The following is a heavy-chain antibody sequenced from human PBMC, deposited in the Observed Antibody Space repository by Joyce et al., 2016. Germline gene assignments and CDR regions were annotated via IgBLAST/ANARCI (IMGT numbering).Heavy chain of an antibody. CDR1: GGTRSGYA. CDR3: MRVRQSGNINDY. V-gene: IGHV1-69*06. Sequence: QMQLVQSGAEVKKPGSSVKVSCRAFGGTRSGYAISWVRQAPGQGLEWMGGIPPIFATAKYAQKFQTRLTITADKSTNTAYMELSSLRSEDTAIYYCMRVRQSGNINDYWGQGTQVTVSS. J-gene: IGHJ4*02. CDR2: IPPIFATA.